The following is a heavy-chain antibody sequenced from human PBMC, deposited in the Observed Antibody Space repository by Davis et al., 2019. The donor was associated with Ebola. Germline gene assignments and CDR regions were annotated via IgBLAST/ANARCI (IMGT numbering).Heavy chain of an antibody. CDR3: ARGSPNYYDSSGYHDY. CDR2: INHSGST. V-gene: IGHV4-34*01. D-gene: IGHD3-22*01. CDR1: GGSFSGYY. Sequence: MPSETLSLTCAVSGGSFSGYYWSWIRQPPGKGLEWIGEINHSGSTNYNPSLKSRVTISVDKSKNQFSLKLSSVTAADTAVYYCARGSPNYYDSSGYHDYWGQGTLVTVSS. J-gene: IGHJ4*02.